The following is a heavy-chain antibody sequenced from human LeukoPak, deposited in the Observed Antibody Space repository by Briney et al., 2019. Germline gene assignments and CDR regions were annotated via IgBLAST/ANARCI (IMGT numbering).Heavy chain of an antibody. Sequence: PGGSLILSCAASGFTFSTYSMNWVRQAPGKGLEWVSSISTSSSYIYYAVSVKGRFTISRDNANNSLYLQMNSLRAEDTAVYYCARGCSGGSCPSDSWGQGTLVTVSS. J-gene: IGHJ4*02. D-gene: IGHD2-15*01. CDR3: ARGCSGGSCPSDS. CDR1: GFTFSTYS. V-gene: IGHV3-21*01. CDR2: ISTSSSYI.